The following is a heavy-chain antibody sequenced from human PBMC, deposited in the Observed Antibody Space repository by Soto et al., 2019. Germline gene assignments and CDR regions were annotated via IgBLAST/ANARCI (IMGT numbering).Heavy chain of an antibody. V-gene: IGHV2-5*02. D-gene: IGHD3-22*01. CDR2: IYWDDDK. CDR3: AHSPGSGYWGDAFDI. Sequence: QITLKESGPPPVKPTQTLTLTCTFSGFSLSTSGVGVGWIRQPPGKALEWLALIYWDDDKRYSPSLKSRLTITKDTSKNQVVLTMTNMDPVDTATYYCAHSPGSGYWGDAFDIWGQGTMVTVSS. CDR1: GFSLSTSGVG. J-gene: IGHJ3*02.